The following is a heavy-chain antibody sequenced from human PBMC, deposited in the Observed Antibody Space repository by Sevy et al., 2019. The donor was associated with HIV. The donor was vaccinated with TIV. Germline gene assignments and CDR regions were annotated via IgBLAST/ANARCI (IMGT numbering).Heavy chain of an antibody. J-gene: IGHJ6*02. Sequence: GGSLRLSCAASGFTFSDYYMSWIRQAPGKGLEWVSYISSSGSTIYYADSVKGRFTISRDNAKNSLYLQMNSLRAEDTAVYYCARDLYCSSTSCYTEYYGMDVWGQGTTVTVSS. CDR2: ISSSGSTI. CDR3: ARDLYCSSTSCYTEYYGMDV. V-gene: IGHV3-11*01. CDR1: GFTFSDYY. D-gene: IGHD2-2*02.